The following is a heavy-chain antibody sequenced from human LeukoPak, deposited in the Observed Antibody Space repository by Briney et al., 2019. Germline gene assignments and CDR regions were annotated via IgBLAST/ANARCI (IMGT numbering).Heavy chain of an antibody. CDR3: ARIVGATGALDY. Sequence: GGSLRLSCAASGFIFDDYDMDWVRQAPGKGLEWVSHINWNGNTIGYGDSVKGRFTISRDNAKNSLYLQMNSLRAEDTAVYYCARIVGATGALDYWGQGTLVTVSS. CDR2: INWNGNTI. CDR1: GFIFDDYD. D-gene: IGHD1-26*01. J-gene: IGHJ4*02. V-gene: IGHV3-20*04.